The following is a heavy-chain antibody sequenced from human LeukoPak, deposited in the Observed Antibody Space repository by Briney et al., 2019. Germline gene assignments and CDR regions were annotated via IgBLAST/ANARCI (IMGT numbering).Heavy chain of an antibody. CDR1: GFTFSSYA. J-gene: IGHJ4*02. V-gene: IGHV3-23*01. Sequence: GGSLRLSCAASGFTFSSYAMSWVRQAPGKGPEWVSAISGSGGSTYYADSVKGRFTISRDNSKNTLYLQMNSLRAEDTAVYYCAKPLPRGIVVVPAALTGFDYWGQGTLVTVSS. CDR2: ISGSGGST. D-gene: IGHD2-2*01. CDR3: AKPLPRGIVVVPAALTGFDY.